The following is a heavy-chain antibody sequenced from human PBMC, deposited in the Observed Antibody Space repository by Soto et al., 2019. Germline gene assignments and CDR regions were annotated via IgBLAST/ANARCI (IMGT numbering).Heavy chain of an antibody. J-gene: IGHJ4*02. CDR1: GFTFDDNA. CDR3: AKGITDITGNYYFDY. V-gene: IGHV3-9*01. CDR2: IGWNSGSI. D-gene: IGHD1-20*01. Sequence: EVQLVESGGGLVQPGRSLRLSWAASGFTFDDNAMHWVRQAPGRGLGGVSGIGWNSGSIGYADSVKGRFTISRDNAKNSLYLQMNSLRAEDTALYYCAKGITDITGNYYFDYWGQGTLVTVSS.